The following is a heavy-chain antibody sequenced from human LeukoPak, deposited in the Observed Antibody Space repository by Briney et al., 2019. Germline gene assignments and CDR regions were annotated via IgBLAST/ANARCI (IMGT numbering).Heavy chain of an antibody. CDR2: IYYSGST. CDR1: GGSINSYY. D-gene: IGHD3-10*01. Sequence: SETLSLTCTVSGGSINSYYWSWIRQPPGKGLEWIGYIYYSGSTNYNPSLKSRVTISVDTSKNQFSLKLSSVTAADTAVYYCARDVGGSGQIDYWGQGTLVTVSS. CDR3: ARDVGGSGQIDY. J-gene: IGHJ4*02. V-gene: IGHV4-59*01.